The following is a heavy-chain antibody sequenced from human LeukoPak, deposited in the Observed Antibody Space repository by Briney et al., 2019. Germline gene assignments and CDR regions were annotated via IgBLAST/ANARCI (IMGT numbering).Heavy chain of an antibody. CDR1: GGSISSDY. CDR3: ARSGYSYGLVDY. D-gene: IGHD5-18*01. V-gene: IGHV4-59*01. Sequence: SETLSLTCTVSGGSISSDYWSWIRQPPGKGLKWIGYIYYNGDTNYNPSLKSRVTISVDTSKNQFSLKLSSVTAADTAVYYCARSGYSYGLVDYWGQGTLVTVSS. CDR2: IYYNGDT. J-gene: IGHJ4*02.